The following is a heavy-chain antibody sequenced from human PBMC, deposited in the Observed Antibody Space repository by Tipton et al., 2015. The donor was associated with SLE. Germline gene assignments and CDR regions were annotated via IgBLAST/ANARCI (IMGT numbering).Heavy chain of an antibody. V-gene: IGHV4-39*07. D-gene: IGHD4-17*01. J-gene: IGHJ3*02. Sequence: TLSLTCTVSGGSISSSTYYWSWIRQPPGKGLEWIGEINHSGYTNYNPSLKSRVTISVDTSKNQFSLKLSSVTAADTAVYYCARTGYGDNDAFDIWGQGTMVTVSS. CDR3: ARTGYGDNDAFDI. CDR1: GGSISSSTYY. CDR2: INHSGYT.